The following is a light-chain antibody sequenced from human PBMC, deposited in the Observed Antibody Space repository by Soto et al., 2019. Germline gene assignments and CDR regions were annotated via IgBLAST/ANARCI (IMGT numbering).Light chain of an antibody. J-gene: IGKJ4*01. CDR2: QTS. Sequence: EIVMTQSPATLSSFPGDRVTLSCRASQYINTRLALYQHRPGQAPRLLIYQTSLRAAGIPARFSASGSGTDFTLTISSLEPEDFAVYYCQQRNNWPPVTFGGGTKVDIK. CDR3: QQRNNWPPVT. V-gene: IGKV3-11*01. CDR1: QYINTR.